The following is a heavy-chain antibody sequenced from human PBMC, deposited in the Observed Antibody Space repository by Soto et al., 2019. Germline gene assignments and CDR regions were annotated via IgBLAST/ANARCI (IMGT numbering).Heavy chain of an antibody. Sequence: TSETLSLTCAVYGGSFSGYYWSWIRQPPGKGLEWIGEINHSGSTNYNPSLKSRVTISVDTSKNQFSLKLSSVTAADTAVYYCAREEPITIFGVVKRLGYYGMDVWGQGTTVTVSS. CDR1: GGSFSGYY. CDR3: AREEPITIFGVVKRLGYYGMDV. V-gene: IGHV4-34*01. CDR2: INHSGST. D-gene: IGHD3-3*01. J-gene: IGHJ6*02.